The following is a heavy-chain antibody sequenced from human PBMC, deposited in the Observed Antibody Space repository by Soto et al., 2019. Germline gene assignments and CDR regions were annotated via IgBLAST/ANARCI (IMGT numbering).Heavy chain of an antibody. J-gene: IGHJ4*02. CDR2: ISYDGSNK. Sequence: GGSLRLSCVASGFSLHNYGMHWVRQAPGKGLEWVAVISYDGSNKYYADSVKGRFTISRDNSKNTLYLQMNSLRAEDTAVYYCAREMRQWLDSFDYWGQGTLVTVSS. CDR3: AREMRQWLDSFDY. D-gene: IGHD6-19*01. V-gene: IGHV3-30*19. CDR1: GFSLHNYG.